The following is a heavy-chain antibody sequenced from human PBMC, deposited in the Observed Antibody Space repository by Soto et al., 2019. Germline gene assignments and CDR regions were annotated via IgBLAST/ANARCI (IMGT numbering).Heavy chain of an antibody. CDR3: ANTVTTAYYGMDV. Sequence: HPGGSLRRSCAASGFTFSSYAMSWVRQAPGKGLEWVSAISGSGGSTYYADSVKGRFTISRDNSKNTLYLQMNSLRAEDTAVYYCANTVTTAYYGMDVWGQGTTVTVSS. D-gene: IGHD4-4*01. J-gene: IGHJ6*02. V-gene: IGHV3-23*01. CDR2: ISGSGGST. CDR1: GFTFSSYA.